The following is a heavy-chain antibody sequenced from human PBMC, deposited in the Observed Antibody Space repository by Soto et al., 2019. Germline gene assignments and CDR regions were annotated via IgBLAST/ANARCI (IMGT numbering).Heavy chain of an antibody. CDR1: GVSIGSNYY. CDR3: ARSLGWYAIDY. J-gene: IGHJ4*02. Sequence: QVLLQESGPGLVQSSGTLSLSCVVSGVSIGSNYYWGWVRQSPGKGLEWLGDMSHIGSVNSNPSLKMRVTISMDKSQNQFSLKLNSVTAADTAVYYCARSLGWYAIDYWGQGTLVIVSS. CDR2: MSHIGSV. V-gene: IGHV4-4*02. D-gene: IGHD6-19*01.